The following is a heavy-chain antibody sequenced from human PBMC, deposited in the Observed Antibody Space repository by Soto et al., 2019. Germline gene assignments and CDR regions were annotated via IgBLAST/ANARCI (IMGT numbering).Heavy chain of an antibody. J-gene: IGHJ6*01. CDR2: IYYSGST. Sequence: SETLSLTCTVSGGSISSGYYYWSWIRQPPGKGLEWIGYIYYSGSTYYNPSLKSRVTISVDTSKNQFSLKLSSVTAADTAVYYSARDPVITIFGVVPTSADGMDAWGQGTT. D-gene: IGHD3-3*01. V-gene: IGHV4-30-4*01. CDR1: GGSISSGYYY. CDR3: ARDPVITIFGVVPTSADGMDA.